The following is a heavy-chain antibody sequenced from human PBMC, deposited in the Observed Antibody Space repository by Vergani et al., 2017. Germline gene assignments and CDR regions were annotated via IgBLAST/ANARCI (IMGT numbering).Heavy chain of an antibody. J-gene: IGHJ4*02. V-gene: IGHV1-8*03. CDR1: GYTFTSYQ. CDR3: ARVGLSGYDWFDY. Sequence: QVQLVQSGAEVKKPGSSVKVSCKASGYTFTSYQVGWVRLAPGQGLQWMGWMNPANGDTGSAQKFQGRVTITTDTSMTTVYLELNSLTSEDTAVYFCARVGLSGYDWFDYWGQGTRVTVSS. CDR2: MNPANGDT. D-gene: IGHD5-12*01.